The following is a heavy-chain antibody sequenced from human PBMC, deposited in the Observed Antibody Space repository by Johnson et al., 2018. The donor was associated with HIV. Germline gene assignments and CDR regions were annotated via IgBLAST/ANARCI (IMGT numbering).Heavy chain of an antibody. CDR2: ISYDGSNK. Sequence: QVHLVESGGGVVQPGRSLRLSCAASGFTFSSYAMHWVRQAPGKGLEWVAVISYDGSNKYYADSVKGRFTISRDNSKNTLYLQMNSLRAEDTAVDYCARDRSTPQPYYYDSSGYRGYSAFDIWGQGTMVTVSS. CDR3: ARDRSTPQPYYYDSSGYRGYSAFDI. J-gene: IGHJ3*02. CDR1: GFTFSSYA. V-gene: IGHV3-30*04. D-gene: IGHD3-22*01.